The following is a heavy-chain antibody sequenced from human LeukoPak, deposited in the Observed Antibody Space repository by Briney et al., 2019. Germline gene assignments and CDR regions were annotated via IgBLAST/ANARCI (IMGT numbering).Heavy chain of an antibody. V-gene: IGHV4-39*01. CDR2: IYYSGNT. J-gene: IGHJ4*02. Sequence: SETLSLTCTVSGVSISSSNSYWGWIRQPPGKGLEWIGSIYYSGNTYYNASLKSQVSISIDTSKNQFSLRLTSVTAADTAVYYCARQTGSGLFILPGGQGTLVTISS. CDR1: GVSISSSNSY. CDR3: ARQTGSGLFILP. D-gene: IGHD3/OR15-3a*01.